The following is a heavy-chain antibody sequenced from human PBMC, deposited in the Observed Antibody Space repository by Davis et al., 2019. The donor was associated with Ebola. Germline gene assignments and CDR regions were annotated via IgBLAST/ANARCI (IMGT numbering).Heavy chain of an antibody. CDR1: GFTFSSYS. D-gene: IGHD6-13*01. Sequence: GESLKISCAASGFTFSSYSMNWVRQAPGKGLEWVSSISSSSSYIYYADSVKGRFTISRDNAKNSLYLQMNSLRAEDTAVYYCARGVRSSWYLGWFDPWGQGTLVTVSS. V-gene: IGHV3-21*01. CDR2: ISSSSSYI. CDR3: ARGVRSSWYLGWFDP. J-gene: IGHJ5*02.